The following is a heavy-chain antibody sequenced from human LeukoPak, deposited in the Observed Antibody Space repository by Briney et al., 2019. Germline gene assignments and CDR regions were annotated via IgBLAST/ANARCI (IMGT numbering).Heavy chain of an antibody. J-gene: IGHJ4*02. Sequence: SETLSLTCTVSGGFIGSYYWNWIRQPPGKGLEWIGQFYYSGSTNYNPSLKSRVSISVDTSKNQFSLKLTSVTAADTAVYYCASGFGDYTYFDYWGQGTLVTVSS. D-gene: IGHD4-17*01. CDR3: ASGFGDYTYFDY. V-gene: IGHV4-59*01. CDR2: FYYSGST. CDR1: GGFIGSYY.